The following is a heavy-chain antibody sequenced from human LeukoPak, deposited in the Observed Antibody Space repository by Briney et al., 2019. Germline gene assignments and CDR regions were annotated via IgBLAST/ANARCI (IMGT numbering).Heavy chain of an antibody. D-gene: IGHD2-21*01. CDR1: GFTFSSYS. CDR3: AREPGDIVAPPDY. J-gene: IGHJ4*02. CDR2: ISSSSTI. V-gene: IGHV3-48*01. Sequence: QPGGSLRLSCAASGFTFSSYSMNWVRQAPGKGLEWVSYISSSSTIYYADSVKGRFTISRDNAKNSLYLQMNSLRAEDTAVYYCAREPGDIVAPPDYWGQGTLVTVSS.